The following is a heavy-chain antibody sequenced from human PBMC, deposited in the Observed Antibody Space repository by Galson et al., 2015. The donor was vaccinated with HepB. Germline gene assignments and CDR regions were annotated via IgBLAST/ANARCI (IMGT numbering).Heavy chain of an antibody. D-gene: IGHD3-10*01. CDR3: ARHGSLVEPNYYGSGRGAFDI. CDR2: IDPSDSCT. Sequence: QSGAEVKKPGESLKISCKGSGYSFTSYWISWVRQMPGKGLEWMGRIDPSDSCTNYSPSFQGHVTISADKSISTAYLQWSSLKASDTAMYYCARHGSLVEPNYYGSGRGAFDIWGQGTMVTVSS. CDR1: GYSFTSYW. J-gene: IGHJ3*02. V-gene: IGHV5-10-1*01.